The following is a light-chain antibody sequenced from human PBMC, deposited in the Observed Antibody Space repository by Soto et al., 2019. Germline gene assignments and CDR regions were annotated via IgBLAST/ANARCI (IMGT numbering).Light chain of an antibody. Sequence: QCALTQPPSVSGAPGQRVTISCTGSSSNIGAGYDVHWYQQLPGTAPKVLIYGNSNRPSGVPDRFSGSKSGTSASLAITGLQAEDEADYYCQSYDSSLSGYVFGTGTKVTVL. CDR3: QSYDSSLSGYV. CDR1: SSNIGAGYD. J-gene: IGLJ1*01. CDR2: GNS. V-gene: IGLV1-40*01.